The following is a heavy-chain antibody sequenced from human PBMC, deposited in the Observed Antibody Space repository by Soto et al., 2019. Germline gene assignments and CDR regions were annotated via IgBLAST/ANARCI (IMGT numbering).Heavy chain of an antibody. D-gene: IGHD3-10*01. V-gene: IGHV3-23*01. J-gene: IGHJ5*02. CDR3: ARDAISMVRGTNNWFDP. Sequence: EVQLLESGGGLVQPGGSLTLSCAASGFTFSNYAMSWVRQATGKGLEWVSAISGGGISTYYADSVRGRFTISRDNSRNTLYLRMNRLRAEDTAVYYCARDAISMVRGTNNWFDPWCQGTLVTVSS. CDR2: ISGGGIST. CDR1: GFTFSNYA.